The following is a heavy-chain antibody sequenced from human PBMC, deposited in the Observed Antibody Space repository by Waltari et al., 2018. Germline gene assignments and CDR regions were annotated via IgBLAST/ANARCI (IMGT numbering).Heavy chain of an antibody. V-gene: IGHV3-23*01. CDR2: RTGNSENT. D-gene: IGHD2-21*01. Sequence: EVQLLESGGGFIQRGGSLGLSCAASGFTFSSYTMSWVRQAPGKGVDWVSSRTGNSENTYYADSVKGRCTISRDNSENTLDLQMNSLGAEDTAVYYCARGKYSTLDSWGQGTLVTVSS. J-gene: IGHJ4*02. CDR1: GFTFSSYT. CDR3: ARGKYSTLDS.